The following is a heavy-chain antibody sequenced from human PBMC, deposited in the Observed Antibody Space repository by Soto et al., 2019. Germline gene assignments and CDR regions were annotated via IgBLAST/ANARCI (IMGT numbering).Heavy chain of an antibody. D-gene: IGHD2-15*01. CDR2: ISAYNGNT. Sequence: ASVKVSCKASGYTFTSYGISWVRQAPGQGLEWMGWISAYNGNTNYAQKLQGRVTRTTDTSTSTAYMELRSLGSDDTAVYYCARDNVGYHLDVWGKGTTVTVSS. CDR1: GYTFTSYG. V-gene: IGHV1-18*01. CDR3: ARDNVGYHLDV. J-gene: IGHJ6*03.